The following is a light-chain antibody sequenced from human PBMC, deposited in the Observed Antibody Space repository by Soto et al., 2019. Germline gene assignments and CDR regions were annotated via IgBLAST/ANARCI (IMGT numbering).Light chain of an antibody. CDR3: GTWESSLDAGV. Sequence: QSVLTQPPSVSAAPGQKVTISCSGSHSNIGKNFVSWYQHLPGTAPKLLIYDNKKRPSGIPARFSGSKSGTSATLDITGLQTGDEADYYCGTWESSLDAGVFGGGTKVTVL. CDR2: DNK. V-gene: IGLV1-51*01. CDR1: HSNIGKNF. J-gene: IGLJ3*02.